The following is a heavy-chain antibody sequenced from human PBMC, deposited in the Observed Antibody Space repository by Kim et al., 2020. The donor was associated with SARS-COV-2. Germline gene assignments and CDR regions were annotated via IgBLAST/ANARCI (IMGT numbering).Heavy chain of an antibody. J-gene: IGHJ5*02. CDR1: GFTFSSYW. D-gene: IGHD2-15*01. CDR2: IKQDGSEK. V-gene: IGHV3-7*01. Sequence: GGSLRLSCAASGFTFSSYWMSWVRQAPGKGLEWVANIKQDGSEKYYVDSVKGRFTISRDNAKNSLYLQMNSLRAEDTAVYYCARSVVVVADSTGDWFDPWGQGTLVTVSS. CDR3: ARSVVVVADSTGDWFDP.